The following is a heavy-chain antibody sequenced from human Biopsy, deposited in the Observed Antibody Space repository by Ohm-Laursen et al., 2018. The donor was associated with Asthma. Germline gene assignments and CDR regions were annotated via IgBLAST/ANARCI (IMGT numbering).Heavy chain of an antibody. D-gene: IGHD6-19*01. Sequence: SVKVSCKAPGGTFSNFAISWVRQAPGQGLEWLGGIMTVFGTTNYEQKFQGRVTITADESTSTAYMEVTSLRSEDTAIYYCARCQVGYSSGWSLLLKKIYYSGMDVWGQGTAVTVSS. CDR2: IMTVFGTT. CDR1: GGTFSNFA. V-gene: IGHV1-69*13. J-gene: IGHJ6*02. CDR3: ARCQVGYSSGWSLLLKKIYYSGMDV.